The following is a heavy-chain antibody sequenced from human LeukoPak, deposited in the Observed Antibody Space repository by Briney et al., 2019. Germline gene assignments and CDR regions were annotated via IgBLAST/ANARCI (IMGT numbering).Heavy chain of an antibody. CDR1: GYTFTCYY. CDR2: INPNSGGT. CDR3: AREVVVAARSLYGMDV. V-gene: IGHV1-2*02. D-gene: IGHD2-15*01. J-gene: IGHJ6*02. Sequence: ASVTVSRKSSGYTFTCYYMHWVRQAPGRGLEWMGWINPNSGGTNYAQKFQGRVTMTRDTSISTAYMELSRLRSDDTAVYYCAREVVVAARSLYGMDVWGQGTTVTVSS.